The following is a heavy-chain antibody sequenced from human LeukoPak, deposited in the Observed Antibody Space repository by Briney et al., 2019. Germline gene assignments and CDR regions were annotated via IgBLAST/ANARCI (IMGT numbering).Heavy chain of an antibody. CDR3: ARCLPWVALSHDDYFDY. D-gene: IGHD1-1*01. CDR2: INPNSGGT. V-gene: IGHV1-2*02. J-gene: IGHJ4*02. CDR1: GYTFTGYY. Sequence: ASVKVSCKASGYTFTGYYMHWVRQAPGQGLEWMGWINPNSGGTNYAQKFQGRVTMTRDTSISTAYMELSRLRSDDTAVYYCARCLPWVALSHDDYFDYWGQGTLVTVSS.